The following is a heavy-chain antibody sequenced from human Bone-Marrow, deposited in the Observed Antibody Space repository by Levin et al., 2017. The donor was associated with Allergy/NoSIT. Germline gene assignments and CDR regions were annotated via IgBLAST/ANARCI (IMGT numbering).Heavy chain of an antibody. J-gene: IGHJ3*02. CDR2: ISSSGSTI. Sequence: GESLKISCAASGFSFSSYEMNWVRQAPGKGLEWVSYISSSGSTIYYADSVKGRFSISRDNAKNSLYLQMNSLRAEDTAVYYCARDCDYGGNDAFDIWGQGTMVTVSS. D-gene: IGHD4-23*01. CDR3: ARDCDYGGNDAFDI. CDR1: GFSFSSYE. V-gene: IGHV3-48*03.